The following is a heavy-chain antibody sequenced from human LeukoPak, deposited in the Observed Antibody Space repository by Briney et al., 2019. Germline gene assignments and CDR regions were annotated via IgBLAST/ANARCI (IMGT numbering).Heavy chain of an antibody. CDR1: GYTFTGYY. CDR3: ARDPQYNWNDVMGNYFDY. CDR2: ISVYTGNT. D-gene: IGHD1-1*01. J-gene: IGHJ4*02. Sequence: GASVKVSCKASGYTFTGYYMHWVRQAPGQGLEWMGWISVYTGNTKYAQKLQGRVTMTTDTSTSTAYMELRSLTSDDTAVYFCARDPQYNWNDVMGNYFDYWGQGTLVTVSS. V-gene: IGHV1-18*04.